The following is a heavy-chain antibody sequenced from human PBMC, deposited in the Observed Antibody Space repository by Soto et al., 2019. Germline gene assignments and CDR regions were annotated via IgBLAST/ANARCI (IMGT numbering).Heavy chain of an antibody. CDR2: TYYRSKWYN. J-gene: IGHJ3*01. D-gene: IGHD2-8*01. CDR3: ARAIGPMLFDV. V-gene: IGHV6-1*01. CDR1: GDSVSSNSPA. Sequence: LSLTCAISGDSVSSNSPAWNWIRQSPSRGLEWLGRTYYRSKWYNDYAVVVKSRLTITPDTSKNQFSLQLNSVTPEDTAVYYCARAIGPMLFDVRGQGTMVTVSS.